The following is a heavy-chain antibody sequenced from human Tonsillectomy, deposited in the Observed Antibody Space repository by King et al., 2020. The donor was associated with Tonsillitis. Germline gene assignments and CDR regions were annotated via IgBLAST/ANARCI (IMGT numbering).Heavy chain of an antibody. CDR2: ISAYNGDT. D-gene: IGHD3-10*01. CDR3: ARAGLWFGSPYYMDV. Sequence: QLVQSGAEVKKPGASVKVSCKASNYPFPAYGVSWVRQAPGQGLEWMGWISAYNGDTNYPQKFQDRVTMTTDTSTTTAYMELRSLTSDDTAVYYCARAGLWFGSPYYMDVWGEGTTVTVSS. CDR1: NYPFPAYG. V-gene: IGHV1-18*01. J-gene: IGHJ6*03.